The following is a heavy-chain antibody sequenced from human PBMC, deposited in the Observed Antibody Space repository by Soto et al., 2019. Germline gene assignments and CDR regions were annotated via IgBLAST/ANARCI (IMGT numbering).Heavy chain of an antibody. D-gene: IGHD1-26*01. Sequence: ASVKVSCKASGYTFTGYYMHWVRQAPGQGLEWMGWINPNSGGTNYAQKFQGWVNMTRDTSISTAYMELSSLRSEDTAVYYCARGLGLYYFDYWGQGTLVTVSS. CDR2: INPNSGGT. CDR3: ARGLGLYYFDY. J-gene: IGHJ4*02. V-gene: IGHV1-2*04. CDR1: GYTFTGYY.